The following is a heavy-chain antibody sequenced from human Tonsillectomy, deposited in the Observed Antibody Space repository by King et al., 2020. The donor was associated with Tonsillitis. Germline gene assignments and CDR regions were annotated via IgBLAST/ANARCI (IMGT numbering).Heavy chain of an antibody. Sequence: QLQESGPGLVKPSQTLSLICSVSCGSIRTGDFYWSWIRQPPGKCLEWIVYIYYSGTTSDNPSLQGRVSMSVDASKNQFSLKLRSVTAADTAVYYCARGEGTTGGFDYWGQGTLVTVSS. D-gene: IGHD1-7*01. CDR1: CGSIRTGDFY. CDR2: IYYSGTT. V-gene: IGHV4-30-4*01. J-gene: IGHJ4*02. CDR3: ARGEGTTGGFDY.